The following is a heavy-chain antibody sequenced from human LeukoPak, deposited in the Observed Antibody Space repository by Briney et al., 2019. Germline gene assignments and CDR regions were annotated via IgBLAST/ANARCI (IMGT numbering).Heavy chain of an antibody. J-gene: IGHJ5*02. CDR3: AKDPTGTTYKSWFDP. D-gene: IGHD1-7*01. Sequence: GGSLRLSCAASGFTFSSYAMSWVRQAPGKGLEWVSAISGGGGSTYYADSVKGRFTISRDNSKNTLYLQMNSLRAEDTAVYYCAKDPTGTTYKSWFDPWGQGTLVTVSS. CDR1: GFTFSSYA. CDR2: ISGGGGST. V-gene: IGHV3-23*01.